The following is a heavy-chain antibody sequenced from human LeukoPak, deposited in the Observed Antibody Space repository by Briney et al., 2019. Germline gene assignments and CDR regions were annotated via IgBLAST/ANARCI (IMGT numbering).Heavy chain of an antibody. CDR2: ISSSSSYI. V-gene: IGHV3-21*01. CDR1: GFTFSSYS. Sequence: GGSLRLSCAASGFTFSSYSVNWVRQAPGKGLEWVSSISSSSSYIYYADSVKGRFIISRDNAKNSLYLQMNSLRAEDTAVYYCARGVRDFDYWGQGTLVTVSS. D-gene: IGHD3-3*01. J-gene: IGHJ4*02. CDR3: ARGVRDFDY.